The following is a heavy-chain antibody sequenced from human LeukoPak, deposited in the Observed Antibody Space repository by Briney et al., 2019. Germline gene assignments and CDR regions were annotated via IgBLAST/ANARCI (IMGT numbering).Heavy chain of an antibody. D-gene: IGHD1-26*01. CDR3: ARDSSGSTYYFDY. J-gene: IGHJ4*02. CDR1: GFTFSSYS. CDR2: ISSSSSYI. Sequence: VGSLRLSCAASGFTFSSYSMNWVRQAPGKGLEWVSSISSSSSYIYYADSVKGRFTISRDNAKNSLYLQMNSLRAEDTAVYYCARDSSGSTYYFDYWGQGTLVTVSS. V-gene: IGHV3-21*01.